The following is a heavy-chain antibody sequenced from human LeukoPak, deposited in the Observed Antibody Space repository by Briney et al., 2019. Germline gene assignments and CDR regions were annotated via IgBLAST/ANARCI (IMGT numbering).Heavy chain of an antibody. J-gene: IGHJ4*02. D-gene: IGHD1-1*01. CDR1: GFTFSNYW. CDR2: IKEDGSEI. CDR3: GKATGTLGN. V-gene: IGHV3-7*03. Sequence: GGSLRLSCAASGFTFSNYWMNWVRQAPGKGLEWVANIKEDGSEIYYVDSVKGRFTISRDNAKNSLYLQMNSLTADDTAIYYCGKATGTLGNWGQGTLVTVSS.